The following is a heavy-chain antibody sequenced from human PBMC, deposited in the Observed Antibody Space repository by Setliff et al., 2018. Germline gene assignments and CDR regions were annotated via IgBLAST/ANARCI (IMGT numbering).Heavy chain of an antibody. CDR2: IYYSGST. J-gene: IGHJ4*02. V-gene: IGHV4-59*11. CDR3: ARDRSSIAVAGGGVDY. Sequence: ETLSLTCTVSGGSISSHYWSWIRQPPGKGLEWIGSIYYSGSTNYNPSLKSRVTISVDTSKNQFSLKLSSVTAADTAVYYCARDRSSIAVAGGGVDYWGQGTLVTVSS. CDR1: GGSISSHY. D-gene: IGHD6-19*01.